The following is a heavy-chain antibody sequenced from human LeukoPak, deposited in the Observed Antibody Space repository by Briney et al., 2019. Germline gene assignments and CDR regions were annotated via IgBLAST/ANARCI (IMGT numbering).Heavy chain of an antibody. V-gene: IGHV3-7*01. CDR2: IKEDGSET. D-gene: IGHD3-10*01. CDR3: ARDWVAGVPFDAFDV. J-gene: IGHJ3*01. Sequence: GSLRLSCAASGFTLSGYWMSWVRQAPGKGLEWVANIKEDGSETYYVDSVKGRFTISRDNAKNSLYLHMNSLTAEDTAMYYCARDWVAGVPFDAFDVWGQGTMVSVSS. CDR1: GFTLSGYW.